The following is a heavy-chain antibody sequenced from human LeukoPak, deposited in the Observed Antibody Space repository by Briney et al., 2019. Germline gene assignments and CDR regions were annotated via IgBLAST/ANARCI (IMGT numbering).Heavy chain of an antibody. CDR1: GFTFSSYG. V-gene: IGHV3-33*01. CDR3: ARGHAVTTKFDY. CDR2: IWYDGSNK. D-gene: IGHD4-17*01. Sequence: PGGSLRLSCAASGFTFSSYGMHWVRQAPGKGLEWVAVIWYDGSNKYYADSVKGRFTISRDSSKNTLYLQMNSLRAEDTAVYYCARGHAVTTKFDYWGQGTLVTVSS. J-gene: IGHJ4*02.